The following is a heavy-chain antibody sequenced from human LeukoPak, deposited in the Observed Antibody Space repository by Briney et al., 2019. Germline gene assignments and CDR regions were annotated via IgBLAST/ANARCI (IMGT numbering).Heavy chain of an antibody. D-gene: IGHD3-22*01. CDR1: GGSISSYY. CDR2: IHYSGST. V-gene: IGHV4-59*01. Sequence: SETLSLTCTVSGGSISSYYWTWIRQPPGKGLEWIGYIHYSGSTKYNPSLKSRVTISVDTSKNQFSLNLSSVTAADTAVYYCARGSYDTRDWYFDLWGRGTLVTVSS. J-gene: IGHJ2*01. CDR3: ARGSYDTRDWYFDL.